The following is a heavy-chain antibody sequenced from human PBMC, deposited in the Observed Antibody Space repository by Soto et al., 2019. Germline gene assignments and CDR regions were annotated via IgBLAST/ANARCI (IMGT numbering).Heavy chain of an antibody. CDR2: IYYSGST. CDR1: GGSISSGDYY. J-gene: IGHJ6*02. V-gene: IGHV4-30-4*01. Sequence: ASETLSLTCTVSGGSISSGDYYWSWIRQPPGKGLEWIGYIYYSGSTYYNPSLKSRVTISVDTSKNQFSLKLSSVTAADTAVYYWARVPLYSYGHADYYYYGMDVWGQGTTVTVSS. CDR3: ARVPLYSYGHADYYYYGMDV. D-gene: IGHD5-18*01.